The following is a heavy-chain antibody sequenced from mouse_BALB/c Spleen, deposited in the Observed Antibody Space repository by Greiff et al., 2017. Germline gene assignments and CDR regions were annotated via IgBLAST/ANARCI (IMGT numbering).Heavy chain of an antibody. V-gene: IGHV1-4*01. CDR3: ARTGHEYGNHWFAY. J-gene: IGHJ3*01. D-gene: IGHD2-10*02. CDR1: GYTFTSYT. CDR2: INPSSGYT. Sequence: VKLQESGAELARPGASVKMSCKASGYTFTSYTMHWVKQRPGQGLEWIGYINPSSGYTDYNQKFKDKATLTADKSSSTAYMQLSSLTSEDSAVYYCARTGHEYGNHWFAYWGEGTLVTVSA.